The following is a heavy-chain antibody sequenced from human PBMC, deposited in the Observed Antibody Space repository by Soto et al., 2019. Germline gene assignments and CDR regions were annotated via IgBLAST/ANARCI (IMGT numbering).Heavy chain of an antibody. J-gene: IGHJ4*02. D-gene: IGHD6-6*01. CDR1: GGSIISSPDW. Sequence: QLRLQESGPGLVKPSETLSLICTVSGGSIISSPDWWGWVRQPPGKGPEWIASIYRDGASYYNPSLNSRATVFVDASKNQFFLQLTSVTAADTAIYYCARLAGSSFFTYWGQGTRVTVSS. CDR3: ARLAGSSFFTY. CDR2: IYRDGAS. V-gene: IGHV4-39*01.